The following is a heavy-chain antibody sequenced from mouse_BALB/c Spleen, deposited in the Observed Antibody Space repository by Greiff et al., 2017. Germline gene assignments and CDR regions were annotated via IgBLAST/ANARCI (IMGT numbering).Heavy chain of an antibody. CDR2: ISSGGSYT. Sequence: EVQLVESGGGLVKPGGSLKLSCAASGFTFSSYVMSWVRQTPEKRLEWVATISSGGSYTYYPDSVKGRFTISRDNAKNTLYLPMSSLRSEDTAMLCCAKSTVYGNYLYCEYGGQGTTHTVCS. CDR3: AKSTVYGNYLYCEY. J-gene: IGHJ2*01. V-gene: IGHV5-9-3*01. D-gene: IGHD2-10*02. CDR1: GFTFSSYV.